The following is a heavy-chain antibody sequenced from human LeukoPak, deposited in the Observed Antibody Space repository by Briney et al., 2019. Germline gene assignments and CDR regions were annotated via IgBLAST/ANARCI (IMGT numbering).Heavy chain of an antibody. V-gene: IGHV1-46*01. Sequence: GASVKVSCKASGYTFTSYDINWVRQAPGQGLEWMGIINPSGGSTSYAQKFQGRVTMTRDTSTSTVYMELSSLRSEDTAVYYCARDIGSHYYDSSGYSNWGQGTLVTVSS. J-gene: IGHJ4*02. CDR3: ARDIGSHYYDSSGYSN. CDR2: INPSGGST. CDR1: GYTFTSYD. D-gene: IGHD3-22*01.